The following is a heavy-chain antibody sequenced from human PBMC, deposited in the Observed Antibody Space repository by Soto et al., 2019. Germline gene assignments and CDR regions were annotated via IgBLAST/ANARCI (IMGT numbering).Heavy chain of an antibody. Sequence: GGSLRLSCAASGFTFINYAMHWVRQAPGKGLEYVSAISSSGGSTYYADSVKDRFTISRDNSKNTLYLQMGSLRVEDMAVYYCAVTTGYYYYYYMDVWGKGTTVTVSS. CDR3: AVTTGYYYYYYMDV. V-gene: IGHV3-64*02. D-gene: IGHD4-4*01. CDR2: ISSSGGST. CDR1: GFTFINYA. J-gene: IGHJ6*03.